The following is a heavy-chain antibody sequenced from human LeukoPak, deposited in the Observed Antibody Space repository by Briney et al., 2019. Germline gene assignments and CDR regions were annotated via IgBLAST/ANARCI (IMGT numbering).Heavy chain of an antibody. V-gene: IGHV3-15*07. Sequence: PGGSLRLSCAASGFAFTNAWMNWVRQAPGKGLEWVGRIKSITDGGTADYAAPVKGRFTISRDDSKNTLYLQMNSLKTEDTAVYYCTTADSSGRFLIDYWGQGTLVTVSS. CDR1: GFAFTNAW. CDR2: IKSITDGGTA. D-gene: IGHD3-22*01. J-gene: IGHJ4*02. CDR3: TTADSSGRFLIDY.